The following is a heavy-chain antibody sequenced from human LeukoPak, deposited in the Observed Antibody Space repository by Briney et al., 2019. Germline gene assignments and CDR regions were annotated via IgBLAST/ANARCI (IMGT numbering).Heavy chain of an antibody. J-gene: IGHJ4*02. Sequence: PSETLSLTCSVSGGSISSFYWNWIRQPPGKGLEWIGRIYSSGSTNYNPSLKSRVSMSVDTSKNQFFLKLTSVTAADTAVYYCARGGKATVVTMWGQGILVTVSS. CDR1: GGSISSFY. D-gene: IGHD4-23*01. CDR2: IYSSGST. CDR3: ARGGKATVVTM. V-gene: IGHV4-4*07.